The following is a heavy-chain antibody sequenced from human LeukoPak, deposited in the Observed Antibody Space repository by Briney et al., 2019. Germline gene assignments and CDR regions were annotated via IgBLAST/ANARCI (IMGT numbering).Heavy chain of an antibody. J-gene: IGHJ4*02. CDR1: GYTFTGYY. CDR2: INPNSGGT. Sequence: ASVKVSCKASGYTFTGYYMHWVRQAPGQGLEWMGWINPNSGGTNYAQKFQGRVTMTRDTSISTAYMELGRLRSDDTAVYYCARRSHYYDSSPFDYWGQGTLVTVSS. V-gene: IGHV1-2*02. D-gene: IGHD3-22*01. CDR3: ARRSHYYDSSPFDY.